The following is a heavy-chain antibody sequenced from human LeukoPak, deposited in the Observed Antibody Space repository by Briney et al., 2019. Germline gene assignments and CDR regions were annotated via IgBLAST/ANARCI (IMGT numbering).Heavy chain of an antibody. CDR1: GFIFSSYA. V-gene: IGHV3-23*01. CDR2: ISGSGGST. J-gene: IGHJ4*02. Sequence: PGGSLRLSCAASGFIFSSYAMSWVRQAPGKGLEWVSTISGSGGSTYYADSVKGRFTISRDNSKNTLYLQMNSLRAEDTAVYYCAKDLSYDFWSGYSLDYWGQGTLVTVSS. CDR3: AKDLSYDFWSGYSLDY. D-gene: IGHD3-3*01.